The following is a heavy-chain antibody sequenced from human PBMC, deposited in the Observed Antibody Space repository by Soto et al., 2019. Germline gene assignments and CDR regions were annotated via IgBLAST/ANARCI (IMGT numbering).Heavy chain of an antibody. V-gene: IGHV1-69*01. CDR1: GGTFSSYA. J-gene: IGHJ5*02. D-gene: IGHD6-13*01. Sequence: QVQLVQSGAEVKKPGSSVKVSCKASGGTFSSYAISWVRQAPGQGLEWMGGIIPIFGTANYAQKFQGRVTITADESTSTAYMELSSLRSEDTAVYSCARGRFLNIAAREGFDPWGQGTLVTVSS. CDR3: ARGRFLNIAAREGFDP. CDR2: IIPIFGTA.